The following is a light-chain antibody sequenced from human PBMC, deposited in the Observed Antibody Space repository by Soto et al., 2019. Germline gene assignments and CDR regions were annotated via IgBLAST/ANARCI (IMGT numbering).Light chain of an antibody. CDR3: QTWGPGGASVV. CDR1: SGHSNYA. V-gene: IGLV4-69*01. J-gene: IGLJ7*01. Sequence: QSVLTQSPSASASLGASVKLTCTLSSGHSNYAIAWHQQQPEKGPRYLMKVNSGGSHIKGDGIPDRFSGSSSGAERYLFISSLQSEDEADYYCQTWGPGGASVVFGGGTQLTVL. CDR2: VNSGGSH.